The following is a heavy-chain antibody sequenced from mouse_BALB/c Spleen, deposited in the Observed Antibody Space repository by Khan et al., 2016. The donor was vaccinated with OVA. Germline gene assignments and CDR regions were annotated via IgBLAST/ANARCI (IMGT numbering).Heavy chain of an antibody. CDR3: ATLCGNHFAY. CDR2: IDPANGDT. V-gene: IGHV14-3*02. D-gene: IGHD2-1*01. CDR1: GFNIKDTY. Sequence: VQLKESGAELVKPGASVKLSCTGSGFNIKDTYMHWMNQSPEQGLEWIGRIDPANGDTKYGPKFQDKATLTADTSSNTAYLQLSSLTSEDTAVYFCATLCGNHFAYWGQGTLVSVS. J-gene: IGHJ3*01.